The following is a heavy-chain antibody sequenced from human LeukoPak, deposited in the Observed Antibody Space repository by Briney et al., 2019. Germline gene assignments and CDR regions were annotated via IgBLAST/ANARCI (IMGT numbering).Heavy chain of an antibody. V-gene: IGHV3-7*01. Sequence: GGSLRLSCAASGFTCNNHWMSWVRQAPGRGLEWVANIKQDGSEKNYVDSVKGRFTISRDNAKNSLFLQMNSLRVEDTAVYYCAREGQWLVRYFDLWGRGTLVTVFS. CDR2: IKQDGSEK. D-gene: IGHD6-19*01. CDR3: AREGQWLVRYFDL. CDR1: GFTCNNHW. J-gene: IGHJ2*01.